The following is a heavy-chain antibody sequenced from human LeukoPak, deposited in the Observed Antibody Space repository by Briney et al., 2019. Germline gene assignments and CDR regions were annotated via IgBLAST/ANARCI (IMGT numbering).Heavy chain of an antibody. CDR2: IYYSGST. CDR1: GGSISSYY. V-gene: IGHV4-59*01. CDR3: ARDLFDAFDI. Sequence: PSETLSLTCTVSGGSISSYYWSWIRQPPGKGLEWIGYIYYSGSTNYNPSLKSRVTISVDTSKNQFSLKLSSVTAADTAVYYCARDLFDAFDIWGQGTMVTVSS. J-gene: IGHJ3*02.